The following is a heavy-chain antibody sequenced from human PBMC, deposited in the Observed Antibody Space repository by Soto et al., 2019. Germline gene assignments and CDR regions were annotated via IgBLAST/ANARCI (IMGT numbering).Heavy chain of an antibody. CDR1: GGSISSSSYY. V-gene: IGHV4-39*01. CDR2: IYYSGST. D-gene: IGHD3-3*01. Sequence: SETLSLTCTVSGGSISSSSYYWGWIRQPPGKGLEWIGSIYYSGSTYYNPSLKSRVTISVDTSKIQFSLMLSSVTAADTAVYYCARSRAIFGVVTSSYYFDYWGQGTLVTVSS. CDR3: ARSRAIFGVVTSSYYFDY. J-gene: IGHJ4*02.